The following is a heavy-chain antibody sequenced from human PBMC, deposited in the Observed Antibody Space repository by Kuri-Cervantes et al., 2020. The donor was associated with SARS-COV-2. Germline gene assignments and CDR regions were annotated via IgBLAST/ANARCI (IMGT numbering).Heavy chain of an antibody. J-gene: IGHJ5*02. CDR3: ARDLEVAGYNWFDP. CDR2: INPSGGST. Sequence: ASVKVSCKASGYTFTSYYMHWVRQAPGQGLEWMGKINPSGGSTSYAQKLQGRVTMTTDTSTSTAYMELRSLRSDDTAVYYCARDLEVAGYNWFDPWGQGTLVTVSS. CDR1: GYTFTSYY. V-gene: IGHV1-46*01. D-gene: IGHD2-15*01.